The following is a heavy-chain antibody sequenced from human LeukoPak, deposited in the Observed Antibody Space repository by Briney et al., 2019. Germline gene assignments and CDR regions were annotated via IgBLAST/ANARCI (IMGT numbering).Heavy chain of an antibody. CDR1: GGTFNNYP. Sequence: ASVKVSCKASGGTFNNYPIIWVRQAPGQGLEWMGGIIPIFRTANYAQKFQGRVTISADESTSTASMEVRSLRSDDTALYYCARSESPRGLGVARGDTLDYWGQGTLVTVFS. J-gene: IGHJ4*02. V-gene: IGHV1-69*13. CDR2: IIPIFRTA. D-gene: IGHD3-10*01. CDR3: ARSESPRGLGVARGDTLDY.